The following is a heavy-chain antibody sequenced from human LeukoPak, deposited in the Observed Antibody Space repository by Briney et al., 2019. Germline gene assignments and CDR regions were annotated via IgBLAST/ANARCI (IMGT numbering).Heavy chain of an antibody. V-gene: IGHV3-30*04. D-gene: IGHD3-10*01. Sequence: GGSLRLSCAASGFTFSNYDMHWVRQAPGKGLEWVAVILYVGSNNYHADSVKGRFTISRDNAKNTLYLQMNSLRAEDTAVYYCAREAVRGVTNYWGQGTLVTVSS. CDR3: AREAVRGVTNY. J-gene: IGHJ4*02. CDR1: GFTFSNYD. CDR2: ILYVGSNN.